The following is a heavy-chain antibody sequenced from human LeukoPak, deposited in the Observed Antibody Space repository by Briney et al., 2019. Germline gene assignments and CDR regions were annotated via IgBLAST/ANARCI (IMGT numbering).Heavy chain of an antibody. CDR1: GFTVSSNY. J-gene: IGHJ4*02. Sequence: GGSLRLSCAASGFTVSSNYMSWVRQAPGKGLEWVSVIYSGGSTYYADSVKGRFTISRDNSKNTLYLQMNSLRAEDTAVYYCAREGRSTVTTYPDHWGQGTLVTVSS. CDR2: IYSGGST. CDR3: AREGRSTVTTYPDH. V-gene: IGHV3-66*01. D-gene: IGHD4-17*01.